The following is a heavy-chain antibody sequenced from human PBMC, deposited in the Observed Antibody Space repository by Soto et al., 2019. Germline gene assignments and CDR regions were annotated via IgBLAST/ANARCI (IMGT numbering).Heavy chain of an antibody. J-gene: IGHJ1*01. V-gene: IGHV1-2*02. CDR2: INPNRGGT. CDR1: GYTFTGYY. CDR3: ARVSYYYDSSGFRAEYFQH. Sequence: QVQLVQSGAEVKKPGASVKVSCKASGYTFTGYYMHWVRQAPGQGLEWMGWINPNRGGTNYEQKFQGKVTITKDTSISAAYMQLSRLRSDAKAVYYCARVSYYYDSSGFRAEYFQHWGQSTLVTVSS. D-gene: IGHD3-22*01.